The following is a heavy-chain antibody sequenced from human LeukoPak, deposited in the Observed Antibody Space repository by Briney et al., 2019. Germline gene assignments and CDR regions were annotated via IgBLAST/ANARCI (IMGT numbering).Heavy chain of an antibody. Sequence: GGSLRLSGAGSGFTFSSYAMSWVRQAPGQGLEWVSAISDSGGNTYYADSVKGRFTISRDNSKNTLYLQMNSLIAEDTAVYYCAKQDIRSSAWYDWGQGTLVTVSS. CDR3: AKQDIRSSAWYD. V-gene: IGHV3-23*01. J-gene: IGHJ4*02. CDR2: ISDSGGNT. CDR1: GFTFSSYA. D-gene: IGHD6-19*01.